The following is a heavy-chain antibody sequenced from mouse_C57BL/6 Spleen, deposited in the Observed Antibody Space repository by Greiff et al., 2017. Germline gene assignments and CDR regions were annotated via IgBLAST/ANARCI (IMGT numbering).Heavy chain of an antibody. CDR3: ARDQGLYTGDYAMDY. Sequence: DVMLVESGGGLVKPGGSLKLSCAASGFTFSSYAMSWVRQTPEKRLEWVATISDGGSYTYYPDNVKGRFTISRDNAKNNLYLQMSHLKSEDTAMYYCARDQGLYTGDYAMDYWGQGTSVTVSS. CDR2: ISDGGSYT. J-gene: IGHJ4*01. CDR1: GFTFSSYA. V-gene: IGHV5-4*01. D-gene: IGHD1-1*01.